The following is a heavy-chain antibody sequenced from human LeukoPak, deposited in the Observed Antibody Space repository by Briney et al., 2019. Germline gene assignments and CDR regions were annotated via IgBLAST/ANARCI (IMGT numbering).Heavy chain of an antibody. Sequence: SETLSLTCTVSGGSISSSSYYWGWIRQPPGKGLEWIGSIYYSGSTYYNPSLKSRVTISIDTSMNQFSLKLSSVTAADTAVYYCARDRSSVYYFGLDVWGQGTTVTVSS. CDR1: GGSISSSSYY. J-gene: IGHJ6*02. CDR3: ARDRSSVYYFGLDV. CDR2: IYYSGST. V-gene: IGHV4-39*07. D-gene: IGHD3-10*01.